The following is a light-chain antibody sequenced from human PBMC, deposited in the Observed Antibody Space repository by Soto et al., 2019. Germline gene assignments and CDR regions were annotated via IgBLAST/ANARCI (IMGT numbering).Light chain of an antibody. J-gene: IGKJ1*01. Sequence: DIQMTRSPSSLFASFGDRVTVAXRASQGIRRNLGWYEQKPGKAPKXXISXTSNLQYGAPSRFSGSGCATEFIITISSLQPDDVATYHCQHYGGVWTFGQGTKVDIK. V-gene: IGKV1-17*01. CDR1: QGIRRN. CDR3: QHYGGVWT. CDR2: XTS.